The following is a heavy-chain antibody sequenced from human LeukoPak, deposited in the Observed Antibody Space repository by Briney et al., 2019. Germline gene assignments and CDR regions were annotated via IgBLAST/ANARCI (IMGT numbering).Heavy chain of an antibody. CDR3: VRYSGDADY. V-gene: IGHV3-49*03. CDR1: GFTFGDYA. Sequence: GGCLRLSCTAAGFTFGDYAVGWFRHAPGKGLEWVGCIRSKVYSGTTAYPAPVKGRFTISRDDSKSIAYLQMNSLKSEDTAVYYCVRYSGDADYWGQGTLVTVSS. CDR2: IRSKVYSGTT. D-gene: IGHD5-12*01. J-gene: IGHJ4*02.